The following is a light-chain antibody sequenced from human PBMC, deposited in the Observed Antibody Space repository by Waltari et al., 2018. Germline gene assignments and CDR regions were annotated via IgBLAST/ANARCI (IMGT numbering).Light chain of an antibody. V-gene: IGLV1-40*01. J-gene: IGLJ3*02. Sequence: HSALPQPPAVSAAPAQRVTISSPGSRSHIGADYPVHWYQQLPRTAPKLLIHGNSNRPSGVPDRFSGSKSGTSASLAITGLQAEDEADYYCQSYDNRLSAWVFGGGTKLTVL. CDR1: RSHIGADYP. CDR3: QSYDNRLSAWV. CDR2: GNS.